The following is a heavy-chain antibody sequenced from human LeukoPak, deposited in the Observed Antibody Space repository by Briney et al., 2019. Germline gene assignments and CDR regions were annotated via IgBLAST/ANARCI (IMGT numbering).Heavy chain of an antibody. Sequence: ASVKVSCKASGYTFTGYYMHWVRQAPGQGLEWMGWINPNSGGTNYAQKFQGWVHMTRDTSISTAYMELSRLRSDDTAVYYWARETFGYFDYWGQGTLVTVSS. J-gene: IGHJ4*02. D-gene: IGHD3-3*01. V-gene: IGHV1-2*04. CDR3: ARETFGYFDY. CDR2: INPNSGGT. CDR1: GYTFTGYY.